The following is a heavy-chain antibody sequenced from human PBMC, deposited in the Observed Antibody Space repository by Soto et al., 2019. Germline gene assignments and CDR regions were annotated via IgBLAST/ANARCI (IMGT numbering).Heavy chain of an antibody. V-gene: IGHV3-23*01. Sequence: GGSLRLSCAASGFTFSSYAMSWVRQAPGKGLEWVSAISGSGGSTYYADSVKGRFTISRDNSKNTLYLQMNSLRAEDTAVYYCAKCPRSLLEPHYYYYYYMDVWGKGTTVTVSS. D-gene: IGHD1-1*01. CDR1: GFTFSSYA. CDR2: ISGSGGST. J-gene: IGHJ6*03. CDR3: AKCPRSLLEPHYYYYYYMDV.